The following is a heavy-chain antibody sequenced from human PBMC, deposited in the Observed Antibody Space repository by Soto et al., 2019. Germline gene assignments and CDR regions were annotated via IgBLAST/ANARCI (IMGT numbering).Heavy chain of an antibody. CDR1: GFTFSKYW. J-gene: IGHJ6*02. CDR2: INGEGSAT. Sequence: GGSLRLSCEVSGFTFSKYWMQWVRQAPGKGLVWVSRINGEGSATNYADSVKGRFTISRDNVKNTLYLQMNSLRVEDTAAYYCAATMVWGPLGSYYYFGMDVWGQGTTVTVSS. V-gene: IGHV3-74*01. D-gene: IGHD3-10*01. CDR3: AATMVWGPLGSYYYFGMDV.